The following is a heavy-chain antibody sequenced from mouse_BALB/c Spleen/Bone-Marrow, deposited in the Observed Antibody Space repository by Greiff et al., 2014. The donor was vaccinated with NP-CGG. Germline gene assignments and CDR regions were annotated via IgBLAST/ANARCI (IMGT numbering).Heavy chain of an antibody. J-gene: IGHJ3*01. CDR1: GYTFTSYY. D-gene: IGHD1-1*01. Sequence: QVQLQQSGPELVKPGASVRISCKASGYTFTSYYIHWVKQRPGQGLEWIGWNYPGNVNTKYNEKFKGKATLTADKSSSTAYMQLSSLTSEDSAVYFCARDYYGSSSFAYWGQGTLVTVSA. CDR2: NYPGNVNT. CDR3: ARDYYGSSSFAY. V-gene: IGHV1S56*01.